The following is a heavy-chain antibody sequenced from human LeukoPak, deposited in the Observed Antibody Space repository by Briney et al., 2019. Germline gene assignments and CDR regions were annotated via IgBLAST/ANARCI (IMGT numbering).Heavy chain of an antibody. CDR1: GFTVSSTY. CDR2: ISSSGSTI. V-gene: IGHV3-48*03. D-gene: IGHD3-10*02. CDR3: AELGITMIGGV. J-gene: IGHJ6*04. Sequence: GGSLRLSCLASGFTVSSTYMNWVRQAPGKGLEWVSYISSSGSTIYYADSVKGRFTISRDNAKNSLYPQMNSLRAEDTAVYYCAELGITMIGGVWGKGTTVTISS.